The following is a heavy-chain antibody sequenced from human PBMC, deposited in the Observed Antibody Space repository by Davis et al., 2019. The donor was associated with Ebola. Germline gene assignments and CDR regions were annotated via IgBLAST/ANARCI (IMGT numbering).Heavy chain of an antibody. Sequence: ASVPVSCKASGYTFSGYYIHWVRQAPGQGLEWMGIINPSGGATNYAQKFQGRVTMTRDTSASTVYMGLSSLRSDDTAVYYCARASFGVGPYSSSYYMDIWGTGTTVAVS. D-gene: IGHD3-3*01. V-gene: IGHV1-46*01. CDR1: GYTFSGYY. J-gene: IGHJ6*03. CDR2: INPSGGAT. CDR3: ARASFGVGPYSSSYYMDI.